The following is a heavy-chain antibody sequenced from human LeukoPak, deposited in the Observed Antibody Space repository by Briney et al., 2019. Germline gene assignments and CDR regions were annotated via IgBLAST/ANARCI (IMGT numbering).Heavy chain of an antibody. V-gene: IGHV4-38-2*02. CDR3: ERAERCGGDCFDY. CDR2: IYHSGST. D-gene: IGHD2-21*01. J-gene: IGHJ4*02. CDR1: GYSISSGYY. Sequence: SETLSLICTVSGYSISSGYYWGWIRQPPGKGLEWIGSIYHSGSTYYNPSLKSRVTISVDTSKNQFSLKLSSVTAADTAVYYCERAERCGGDCFDYWGQGTLVTVSS.